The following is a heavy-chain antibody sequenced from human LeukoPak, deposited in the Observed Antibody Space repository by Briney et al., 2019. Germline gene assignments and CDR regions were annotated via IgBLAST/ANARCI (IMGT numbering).Heavy chain of an antibody. J-gene: IGHJ4*02. V-gene: IGHV4-59*01. CDR3: ASWTADAASY. CDR1: GGSISNDY. CDR2: IYYSGST. D-gene: IGHD3/OR15-3a*01. Sequence: PSETLSLTCTVSGGSISNDYWSWIRQPPGKGLEWIANIYYSGSTNYNPSLKSRVTISVDTSKNQFSLKLSSVTAADTAVYYCASWTADAASYWGQGTLVTVSS.